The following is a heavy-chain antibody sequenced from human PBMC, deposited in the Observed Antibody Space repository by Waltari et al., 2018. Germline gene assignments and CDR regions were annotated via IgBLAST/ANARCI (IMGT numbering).Heavy chain of an antibody. CDR2: ISSDGSGK. CDR1: GYPFNNYG. V-gene: IGHV3-30*18. Sequence: QVEEFGGGVVQPGGSLRLSCVASGYPFNNYGMHWVRRAPGKGLEWLAVISSDGSGKYYADSVKGRFTMSRDNSKNTVYLQMNSLRPEDTAVYYCAKAGGIHNYPLDPWGQGTLVTVSS. CDR3: AKAGGIHNYPLDP. D-gene: IGHD1-26*01. J-gene: IGHJ5*02.